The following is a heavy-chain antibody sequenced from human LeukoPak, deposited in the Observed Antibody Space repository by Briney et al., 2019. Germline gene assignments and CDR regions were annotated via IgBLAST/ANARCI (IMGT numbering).Heavy chain of an antibody. CDR1: GFSFSSYA. CDR2: ISYDGRYK. CDR3: AKETNAFDI. J-gene: IGHJ3*02. V-gene: IGHV3-30*04. Sequence: GRSLRLSCAASGFSFSSYAMHWVRQAPGKGLEWVAFISYDGRYKYNADSVKGRFTISRDNSKNTLYLQMNSLRAEDTAVYYCAKETNAFDIWGQGTMVTVST.